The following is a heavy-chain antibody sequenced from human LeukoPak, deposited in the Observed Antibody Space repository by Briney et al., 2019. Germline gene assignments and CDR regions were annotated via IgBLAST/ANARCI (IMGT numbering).Heavy chain of an antibody. CDR1: GFTFDDYA. D-gene: IGHD6-19*01. V-gene: IGHV3-9*01. Sequence: QPGGSLRLSCAASGFTFDDYAMHWVRQAPGKGLEWVSGISWNSGSIGYADSVKGRFTISRDNAKNSLYLQMNSLRAEDTAVYYCAKDRANMRERGWYYNPLFDYWGQGTLVTVSS. CDR3: AKDRANMRERGWYYNPLFDY. CDR2: ISWNSGSI. J-gene: IGHJ4*02.